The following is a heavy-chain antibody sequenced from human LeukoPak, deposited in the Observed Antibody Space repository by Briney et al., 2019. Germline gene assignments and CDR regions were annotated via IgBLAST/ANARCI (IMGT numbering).Heavy chain of an antibody. CDR2: IYYSGRT. Sequence: PSETLSLTCTVSGGSISSYYWSWIRQPPGKGLEWIGYIYYSGRTNYNPSLKSRFTISVDTSKNQFSLKLSSVTAADTAVYYCAHHYDFWSGYIDYWGQGTLVTVSS. J-gene: IGHJ4*02. D-gene: IGHD3-3*01. CDR1: GGSISSYY. V-gene: IGHV4-59*01. CDR3: AHHYDFWSGYIDY.